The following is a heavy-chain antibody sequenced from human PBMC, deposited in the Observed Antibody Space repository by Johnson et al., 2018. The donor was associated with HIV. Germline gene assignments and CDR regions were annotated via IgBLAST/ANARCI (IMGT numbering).Heavy chain of an antibody. CDR2: MSSSGGTI. CDR1: RFTFSDYY. D-gene: IGHD1-26*01. CDR3: ASAVGVGAPTNSAFGV. V-gene: IGHV3-11*01. J-gene: IGHJ3*01. Sequence: QVQLVESEGGLVQPGGSLRLSCAASRFTFSDYYMSWIRQTPGKGLEWVSYMSSSGGTIYYADSVKGRFTISRDNAKNSLSLQMHSLRDEDTDLYYCASAVGVGAPTNSAFGVWGKGAMVTVSS.